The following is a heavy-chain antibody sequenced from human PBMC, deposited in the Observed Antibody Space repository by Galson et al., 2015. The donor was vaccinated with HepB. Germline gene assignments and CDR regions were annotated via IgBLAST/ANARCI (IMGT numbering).Heavy chain of an antibody. D-gene: IGHD1-26*01. J-gene: IGHJ4*02. Sequence: SLRLSCAASGFTFSSYSMNWVRQAPGKGLEWVSSISSSSSYIYYADSVKGRFTISRDNAKNSLYLQMNSLRAEDTAVYYCARGVGATGDDYWGQGTLVTVSS. V-gene: IGHV3-21*01. CDR2: ISSSSSYI. CDR3: ARGVGATGDDY. CDR1: GFTFSSYS.